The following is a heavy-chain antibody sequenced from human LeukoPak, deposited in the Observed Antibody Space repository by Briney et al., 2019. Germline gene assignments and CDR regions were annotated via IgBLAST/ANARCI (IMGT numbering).Heavy chain of an antibody. CDR1: GFTFSSYE. D-gene: IGHD5-18*01. Sequence: GGSLRLSCAASGFTFSSYEMNWVRQAPGKGLEWVSYISSSGSTIYYADSVKGRFTISRDNAKNTLYLQMNSLRAEDTAVYYCARGGGYSYGPFDYWGQGTLVTVSS. J-gene: IGHJ4*02. CDR2: ISSSGSTI. CDR3: ARGGGYSYGPFDY. V-gene: IGHV3-48*03.